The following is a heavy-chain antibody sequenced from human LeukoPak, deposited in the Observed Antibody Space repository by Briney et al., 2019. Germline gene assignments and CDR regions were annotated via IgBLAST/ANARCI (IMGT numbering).Heavy chain of an antibody. D-gene: IGHD2-15*01. CDR1: ESTFSSHQ. V-gene: IGHV3-7*01. CDR3: ARDWRQDNAFDL. CDR2: ITQDGSEK. Sequence: PGGSLRLSCAASESTFSSHQMSWVRQAPGKGLEWVAKITQDGSEKYYMDSVKGRFIISRDNGKNSLYLQMNSLRVEDTAVYYCARDWRQDNAFDLWGQGTMVTVSS. J-gene: IGHJ3*01.